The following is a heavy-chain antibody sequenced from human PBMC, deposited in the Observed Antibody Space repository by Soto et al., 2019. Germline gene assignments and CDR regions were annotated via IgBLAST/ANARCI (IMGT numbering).Heavy chain of an antibody. Sequence: QVQLVQSGAEVKKPGASVKVSCKASGYTFTSYYIHWVRQAPGQGLEWMGTINPSGGTTSYAQKFQGRVTLTRDTSTNTVHMELSSLRSEDTAVYYCDRSAARPRGMDVWGRGTTVTVSS. CDR3: DRSAARPRGMDV. CDR1: GYTFTSYY. J-gene: IGHJ6*02. V-gene: IGHV1-46*01. CDR2: INPSGGTT. D-gene: IGHD6-6*01.